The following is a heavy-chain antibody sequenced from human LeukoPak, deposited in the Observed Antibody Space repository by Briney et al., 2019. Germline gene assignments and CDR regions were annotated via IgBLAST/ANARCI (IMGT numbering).Heavy chain of an antibody. CDR1: EXTFSNYD. CDR2: IWYDGSNK. V-gene: IGHV3-33*01. J-gene: IGHJ5*02. Sequence: GGSLRLSCAASEXTFSNYDMHWVRQAPGKGLEWVAVIWYDGSNKYYADSVKGRFTISRDNSKNTLYLQMNSLRAEDTAVYYCARGIAVAGTFWFDQWGQGTLVTVSS. CDR3: ARGIAVAGTFWFDQ. D-gene: IGHD6-19*01.